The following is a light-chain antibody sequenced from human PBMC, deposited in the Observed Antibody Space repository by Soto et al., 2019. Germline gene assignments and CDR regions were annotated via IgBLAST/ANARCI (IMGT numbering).Light chain of an antibody. J-gene: IGLJ2*01. CDR3: CSYAGSSTLVV. V-gene: IGLV2-23*02. CDR2: EVS. CDR1: SSDVGSYNL. Sequence: QSALTQPASVSGSPGQSITISCTGTSSDVGSYNLVSWYQQHPGKAPKLMIYEVSKRPSGVSHRFSGSKSGNTASLTISGLQAEDEADYYCCSYAGSSTLVVFGGGTQLTVL.